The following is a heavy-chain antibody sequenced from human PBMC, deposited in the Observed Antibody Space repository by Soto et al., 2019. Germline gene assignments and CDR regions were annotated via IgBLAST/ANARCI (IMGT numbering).Heavy chain of an antibody. D-gene: IGHD3-3*01. V-gene: IGHV3-30-3*01. CDR3: AREAQYHDFGSAYYYYYYYGMEV. Sequence: PGGSLRLSCAASGFTFSSYAMHWVRQAPGKGLECVSVISYDGSDEYYADSVKGRFTISRDNSKNTLYLQMNSLRAEDTAVYYCAREAQYHDFGSAYYYYYYYGMEVWGQGTTVTVSS. CDR1: GFTFSSYA. CDR2: ISYDGSDE. J-gene: IGHJ6*01.